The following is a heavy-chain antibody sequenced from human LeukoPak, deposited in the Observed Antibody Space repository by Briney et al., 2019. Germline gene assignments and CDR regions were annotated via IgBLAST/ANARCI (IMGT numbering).Heavy chain of an antibody. D-gene: IGHD3-3*01. CDR1: GFTFSSYA. V-gene: IGHV3-23*01. CDR2: ISGSGGST. J-gene: IGHJ4*02. Sequence: PGGSLRLSCAASGFTFSSYAMSWVRQAPGKGLEWVSAISGSGGSTYYADSVKGRFTISRDNSKNTLYLQMNSLRAEDTAVYYCARYDFWSGYRSFDYWGQGTLVTVSS. CDR3: ARYDFWSGYRSFDY.